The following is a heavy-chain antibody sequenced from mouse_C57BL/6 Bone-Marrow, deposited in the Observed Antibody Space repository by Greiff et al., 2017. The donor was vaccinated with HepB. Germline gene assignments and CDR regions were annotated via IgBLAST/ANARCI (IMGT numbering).Heavy chain of an antibody. D-gene: IGHD2-3*01. CDR3: ARMGSYFDY. J-gene: IGHJ2*01. CDR1: GYTFTNYW. V-gene: IGHV1-63*01. CDR2: IYPGGGYT. Sequence: QVQLKQSGAELVRPGTSVKMSCKASGYTFTNYWIGWAKQRPGHGLEWIGDIYPGGGYTNYNEKFKGKATLTADKSSSTAYMQFSSLTSEDAAIYYCARMGSYFDYWGQGTTLTVSS.